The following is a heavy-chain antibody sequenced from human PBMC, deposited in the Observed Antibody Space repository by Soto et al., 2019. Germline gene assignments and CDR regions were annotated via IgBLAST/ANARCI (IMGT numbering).Heavy chain of an antibody. V-gene: IGHV1-18*01. CDR2: ISAYNGNT. CDR3: ARDPGYGDYEIDY. D-gene: IGHD4-17*01. CDR1: GYTFTSYG. J-gene: IGHJ4*02. Sequence: QVQLVQSGAEVKKPGASVKVSCKASGYTFTSYGISWVRQAPGQGLEWMGWISAYNGNTNYAQKLQGRVTMTPDTSTSTAYMELRRLRSDDPAVNYCARDPGYGDYEIDYWGQGTLVTVSS.